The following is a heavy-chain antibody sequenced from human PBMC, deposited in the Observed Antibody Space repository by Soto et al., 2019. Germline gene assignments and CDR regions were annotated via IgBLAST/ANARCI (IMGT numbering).Heavy chain of an antibody. V-gene: IGHV5-51*01. CDR3: ARSPTFYYDRTPPWFDP. CDR2: IYPGDSDT. J-gene: IGHJ5*02. Sequence: GESLKISCKGSGYSFTSYWIGWVRQMPGKGLEWMGIIYPGDSDTRYSPSFQGQVTISADKSISTAYLQWSSLKASDTAMYYCARSPTFYYDRTPPWFDPWGQGTLVTVYS. CDR1: GYSFTSYW. D-gene: IGHD3-22*01.